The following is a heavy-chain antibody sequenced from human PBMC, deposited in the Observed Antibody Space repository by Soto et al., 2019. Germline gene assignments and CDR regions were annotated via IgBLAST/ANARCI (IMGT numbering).Heavy chain of an antibody. CDR3: ARGYDSSAYFYPLGDGMEV. Sequence: ASVKVSCKTSGYSFANQAINWVRQAPGQGLEWVGWISGRSGNSNYAETVRGRVTMTTDTSTGTAYLELRALTPDDTAVYYCARGYDSSAYFYPLGDGMEVWGKGTKVTVSS. CDR1: GYSFANQA. D-gene: IGHD3-22*01. V-gene: IGHV1-18*01. CDR2: ISGRSGNS. J-gene: IGHJ6*04.